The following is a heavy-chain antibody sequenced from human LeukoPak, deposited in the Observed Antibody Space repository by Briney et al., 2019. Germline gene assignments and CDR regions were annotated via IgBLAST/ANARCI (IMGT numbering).Heavy chain of an antibody. J-gene: IGHJ3*02. CDR3: ARRVARTGIYAFDI. D-gene: IGHD1-1*01. CDR2: IYYSGST. CDR1: GGSISSYY. V-gene: IGHV4-59*01. Sequence: SETLSLTCTVSGGSISSYYWSWIRQPPGKGLEWIGYIYYSGSTNYNPSLKSRVTMSVDTSKIQFSLKLSSVTAADTAVYYCARRVARTGIYAFDIWGQGTMVTVSS.